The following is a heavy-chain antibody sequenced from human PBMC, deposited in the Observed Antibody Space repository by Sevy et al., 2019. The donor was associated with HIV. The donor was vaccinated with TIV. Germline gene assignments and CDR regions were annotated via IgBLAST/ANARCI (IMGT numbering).Heavy chain of an antibody. Sequence: GGSLRLSCAASGFSFDDYAMHWVRQAPGKGLEWVSLVTWDGGATYYADSVKGGFTISRDNSKNSLYLQMNSLRTEDTALYYCARDREYSGYGAFDNWGQGTLVTVSS. CDR2: VTWDGGAT. V-gene: IGHV3-43D*04. J-gene: IGHJ4*02. CDR1: GFSFDDYA. CDR3: ARDREYSGYGAFDN. D-gene: IGHD5-12*01.